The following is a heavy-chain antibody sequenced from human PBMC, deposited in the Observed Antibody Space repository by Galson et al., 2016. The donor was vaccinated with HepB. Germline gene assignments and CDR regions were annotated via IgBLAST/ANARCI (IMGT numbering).Heavy chain of an antibody. CDR1: GGSMSSGGYY. Sequence: TLSLTCTVSGGSMSSGGYYWSWIRQHPGKGLEWIGNIYYTGSTYYSPSLKSRVTISIDTSKDQFSLELKSVTAEDTAVYYCARHSPGSEDFEYWGQGTLVAVSS. CDR3: ARHSPGSEDFEY. J-gene: IGHJ4*02. CDR2: IYYTGST. D-gene: IGHD3-10*01. V-gene: IGHV4-31*03.